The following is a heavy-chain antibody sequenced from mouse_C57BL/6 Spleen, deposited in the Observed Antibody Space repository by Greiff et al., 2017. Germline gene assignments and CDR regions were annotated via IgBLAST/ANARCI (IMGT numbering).Heavy chain of an antibody. Sequence: VQLKESGPGLVKPSQSLSLTCSVTGYSITSGYYWNWIRQLPGNKLEWMGYISYDGSNNYNPSLKNRISITRDTSKNQFFLKLNSVTTEDTATYYCAREDGDGYFPFAYWGQGTLVTVSA. CDR3: AREDGDGYFPFAY. CDR2: ISYDGSN. V-gene: IGHV3-6*01. J-gene: IGHJ3*01. D-gene: IGHD2-3*01. CDR1: GYSITSGYY.